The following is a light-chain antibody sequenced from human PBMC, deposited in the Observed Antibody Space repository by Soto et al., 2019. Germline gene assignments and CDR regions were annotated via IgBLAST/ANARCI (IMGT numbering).Light chain of an antibody. CDR1: QSVSTS. V-gene: IGKV3-11*01. Sequence: EIVLTQSPSTLSLSPGERATLPSRASQSVSTSLAWYQQRPGQAPRLLIYDVSNRAAGVPARFSGSGSGTDFTLTISNLEPEAFAIYYCQERSNWPRLTFGGGTTVEIK. CDR2: DVS. J-gene: IGKJ4*01. CDR3: QERSNWPRLT.